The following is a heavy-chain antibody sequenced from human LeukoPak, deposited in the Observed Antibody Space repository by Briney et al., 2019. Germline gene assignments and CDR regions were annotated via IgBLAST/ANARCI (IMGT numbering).Heavy chain of an antibody. V-gene: IGHV3-23*01. Sequence: PGGSLRLSCAASGFTFSSYAMSWVRQAPGKGLEWVSGILGSGGSTFFADSLKGRFTASRDNSKNTLYLHMNSLGADDTAVYYCAKDRVQGSWYFDLWGRGTLVTVSS. CDR3: AKDRVQGSWYFDL. CDR2: ILGSGGST. D-gene: IGHD3-10*01. J-gene: IGHJ2*01. CDR1: GFTFSSYA.